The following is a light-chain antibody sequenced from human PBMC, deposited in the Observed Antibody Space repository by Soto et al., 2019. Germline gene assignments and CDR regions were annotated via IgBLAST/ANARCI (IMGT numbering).Light chain of an antibody. CDR1: QSVSSN. V-gene: IGKV3-20*01. J-gene: IGKJ5*01. Sequence: EIGMTQSPATLSVHPGERATLSCRASQSVSSNLAWYQQKPGQAPRLLIYDTSSRASGIPDRFSGSGSGTDFTLTISRLETEDFAVFYCQQYGTSEIIFGQGTRLEIK. CDR2: DTS. CDR3: QQYGTSEII.